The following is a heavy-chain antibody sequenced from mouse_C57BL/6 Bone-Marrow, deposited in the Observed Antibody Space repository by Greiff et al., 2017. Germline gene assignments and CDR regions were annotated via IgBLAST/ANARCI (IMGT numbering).Heavy chain of an antibody. CDR2: ISDGGSYT. V-gene: IGHV5-4*03. J-gene: IGHJ4*01. CDR1: GFTFSSYA. D-gene: IGHD1-1*02. CDR3: ASSTVEAPMDY. Sequence: EVTLVESGGGLVKPGGSLKLSCAASGFTFSSYAMSWVRQTPEKRLEWVATISDGGSYTYYPDNVQGRFAISRDNAKNNLYLQMSHLKSEDTAMYYCASSTVEAPMDYGGQGTSVTVSS.